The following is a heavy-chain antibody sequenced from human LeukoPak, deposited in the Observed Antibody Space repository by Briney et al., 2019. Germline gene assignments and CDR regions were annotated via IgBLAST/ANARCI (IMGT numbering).Heavy chain of an antibody. CDR3: ARDIYGYSDY. Sequence: SETLSLTCTVSGGSVSSGSYYWSWIRQPPGKGLVWVANMYYSGNTNYNPSLKSRVTISVNTSKNQFSLRLSSVTAADTAVYYCARDIYGYSDYWGQGTLVTVSS. CDR1: GGSVSSGSYY. D-gene: IGHD5-18*01. V-gene: IGHV4-61*01. CDR2: MYYSGNT. J-gene: IGHJ4*02.